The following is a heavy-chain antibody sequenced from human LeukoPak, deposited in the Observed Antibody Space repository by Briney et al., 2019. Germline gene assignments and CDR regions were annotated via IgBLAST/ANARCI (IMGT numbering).Heavy chain of an antibody. CDR1: GGSFSGYY. CDR2: INHSGST. V-gene: IGHV4-34*01. Sequence: SETLSLTCAVYGGSFSGYYWSWIRQPPGKGLEWIGEINHSGSTNHNPSLRSRVTISLDKSKNQFSLKLSSVTAADTAVYYCARAPPCSSDWWCDDPWGQGTLVTVSS. J-gene: IGHJ5*02. CDR3: ARAPPCSSDWWCDDP. D-gene: IGHD6-19*01.